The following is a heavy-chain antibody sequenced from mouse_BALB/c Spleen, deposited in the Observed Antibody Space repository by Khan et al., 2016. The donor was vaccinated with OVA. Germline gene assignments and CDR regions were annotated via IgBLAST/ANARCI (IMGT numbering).Heavy chain of an antibody. Sequence: VRLQQSGAELVRSGASVKLSCTASGFNIKDYYVNWVRQRPEQGLEWIGWIDHESGDTECAPNFQGKATVTADTSSNQAYLQLRRLTTEDTAVYYCYSDYYGSVDYWVQGPTLTVSS. CDR1: GFNIKDYY. CDR2: IDHESGDT. V-gene: IGHV14-4*02. CDR3: YSDYYGSVDY. D-gene: IGHD1-2*01. J-gene: IGHJ2*01.